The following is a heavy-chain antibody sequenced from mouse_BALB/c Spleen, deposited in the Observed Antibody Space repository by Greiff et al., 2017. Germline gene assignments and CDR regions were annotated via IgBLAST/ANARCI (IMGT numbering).Heavy chain of an antibody. CDR3: ARFYGSSYFDY. D-gene: IGHD1-1*01. J-gene: IGHJ2*01. Sequence: EVKLVESGGGLVQPGGSLKLSCAASGFTFSSYTMSWVRQTPEKRLEWVAYISNGGGSTYYPDTVKGRFTISRDNAKNTLYLQMSSLKSEDTAMYYCARFYGSSYFDYWGQGTTLTVSS. V-gene: IGHV5-12-2*01. CDR1: GFTFSSYT. CDR2: ISNGGGST.